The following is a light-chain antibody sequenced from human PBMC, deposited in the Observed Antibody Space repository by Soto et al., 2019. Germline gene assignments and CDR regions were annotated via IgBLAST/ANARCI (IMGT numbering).Light chain of an antibody. CDR1: ENVSNNY. CDR3: QEDGSSPPYT. J-gene: IGKJ2*01. CDR2: GSS. Sequence: EVGLTQSPGTLSLSPGERATLSIRASENVSNNYLARYQQKPGQAPRLPIFGSSDRAAGIPDRFSGSGSGTDFTLTISRLEPEDFAVYYCQEDGSSPPYTFGQETKLESK. V-gene: IGKV3-20*01.